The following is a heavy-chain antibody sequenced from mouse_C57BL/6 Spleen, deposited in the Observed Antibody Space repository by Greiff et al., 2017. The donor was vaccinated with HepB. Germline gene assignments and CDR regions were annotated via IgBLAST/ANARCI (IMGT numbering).Heavy chain of an antibody. CDR3: ARSGHYSNYGYFDV. V-gene: IGHV1-69*01. CDR2: IDPSDSYT. Sequence: QVQLQQPGAELVMPGASVKLSCKASGYTFTSYWMHWVKQRPGQGLEWIGEIDPSDSYTNYNQKFKGKSTLTVDKSSSTAYMQLSSLTSEDSAVYYCARSGHYSNYGYFDVWGTGTTVTVSS. D-gene: IGHD2-5*01. CDR1: GYTFTSYW. J-gene: IGHJ1*03.